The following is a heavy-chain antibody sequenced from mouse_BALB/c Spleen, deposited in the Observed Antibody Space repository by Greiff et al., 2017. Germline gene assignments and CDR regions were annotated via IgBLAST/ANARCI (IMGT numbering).Heavy chain of an antibody. J-gene: IGHJ1*01. V-gene: IGHV1S34*01. CDR3: ARIDYGNYPYWYFDV. CDR1: GYSFTGYY. Sequence: LVKTGASVKISCKASGYSFTGYYMHWVKQSHGKSLEWIGYISCYNGATSYNQKFKGKATFTVDTSSSTAYMQFNSLTSEDSAVYYCARIDYGNYPYWYFDVWGAGTTVTVSS. D-gene: IGHD2-1*01. CDR2: ISCYNGAT.